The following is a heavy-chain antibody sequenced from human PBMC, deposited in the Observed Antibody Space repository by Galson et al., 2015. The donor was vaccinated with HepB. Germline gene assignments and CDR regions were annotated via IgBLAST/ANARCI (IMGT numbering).Heavy chain of an antibody. D-gene: IGHD6-6*01. CDR2: IYYSGST. Sequence: ETLSLTCFVSGGSISSTGYYWGWIRQPPGKGLEWIGSIYYSGSTYYNPSLKSRVTISVDTSKNQFSLKLSSVTAADTAVYYCARRNSSSSGPRTGKSFDYWGQGTLVTVSS. CDR3: ARRNSSSSGPRTGKSFDY. V-gene: IGHV4-39*01. J-gene: IGHJ4*02. CDR1: GGSISSTGYY.